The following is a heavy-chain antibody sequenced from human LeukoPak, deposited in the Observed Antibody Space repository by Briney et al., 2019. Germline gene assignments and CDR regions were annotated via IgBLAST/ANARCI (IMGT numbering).Heavy chain of an antibody. CDR1: GFTFSSYA. J-gene: IGHJ6*02. D-gene: IGHD1-26*01. CDR3: VKDRGGSPFYGMDV. V-gene: IGHV3-23*01. Sequence: GGSLKLSCVGSGFTFSSYAMSWVRQAPGKGLEWVSTISGSGGAGTYYADSVKGRFTVSRDNSRNTLYLPMNSLRAEDTAVYYCVKDRGGSPFYGMDVWGQGTTVTVSS. CDR2: ISGSGGAGT.